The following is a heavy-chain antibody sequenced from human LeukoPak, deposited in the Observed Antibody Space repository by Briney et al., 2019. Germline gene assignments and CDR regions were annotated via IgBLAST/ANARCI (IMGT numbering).Heavy chain of an antibody. Sequence: SETLSLTCALYGGSFSGYYWSWIRQPPGKGLEWIVYIYYSGSTYYNPSLKSRVTISVDTSKNQFSLKLSSVTDADTAVYYCARIGLGLDCGGDCYSHFDYWGQGTLVTVSS. CDR1: GGSFSGYY. CDR3: ARIGLGLDCGGDCYSHFDY. V-gene: IGHV4-30-4*08. J-gene: IGHJ4*02. D-gene: IGHD2-21*01. CDR2: IYYSGST.